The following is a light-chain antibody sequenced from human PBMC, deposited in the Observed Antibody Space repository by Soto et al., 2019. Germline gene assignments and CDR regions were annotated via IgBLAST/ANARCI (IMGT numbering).Light chain of an antibody. CDR2: GAS. J-gene: IGKJ4*01. CDR1: QSVSSN. Sequence: EIVMTQSPATLSVSPGERATLSCRASQSVSSNLAWYQQKPGQVPRLLIYGASTRATGVPARFSGSGSGTEFTLTISSLQSEDFAGYYCQQYDNWPLTFGGGTEVEIK. V-gene: IGKV3-15*01. CDR3: QQYDNWPLT.